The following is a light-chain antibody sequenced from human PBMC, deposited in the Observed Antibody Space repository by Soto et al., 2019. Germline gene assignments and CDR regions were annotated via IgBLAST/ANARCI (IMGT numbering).Light chain of an antibody. V-gene: IGLV1-40*01. CDR2: GNS. Sequence: QAVVTQPPSVSGAPGQRVTISCTGSSSNIGAGYDVHWYQQLPGTAPKLLIYGNSNRPSGVPDRFSGSKSGTSASLAITGLQAEDEADYYSQSYDSSLSGFAVFGGGTQLTVL. J-gene: IGLJ7*01. CDR1: SSNIGAGYD. CDR3: QSYDSSLSGFAV.